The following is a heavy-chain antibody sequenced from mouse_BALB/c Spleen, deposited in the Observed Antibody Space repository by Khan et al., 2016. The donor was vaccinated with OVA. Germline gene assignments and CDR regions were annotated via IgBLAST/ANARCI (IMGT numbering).Heavy chain of an antibody. CDR1: GYTFTSYW. V-gene: IGHV1-7*01. CDR2: INPSTGYT. Sequence: QVQLQQSGAELAKPGASVKMSCKASGYTFTSYWMHWVKQRPGQGLEWIGYINPSTGYTEYNQRFKDKATLTADKSSSTAYMQLSSLTSEESAVYYCSNHGRMSAWLTYWGQGTLVTVSA. CDR3: SNHGRMSAWLTY. J-gene: IGHJ3*01.